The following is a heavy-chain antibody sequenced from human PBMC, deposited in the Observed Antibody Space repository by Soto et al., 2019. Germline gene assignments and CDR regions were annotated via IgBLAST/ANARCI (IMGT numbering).Heavy chain of an antibody. CDR2: INHSGSI. Sequence: SETLSLTCAVYGESFSGYYWSWIRQSPGKGLEWIGEINHSGSINYNPSLESRVTMSVDTSRKHFSLNLSSVTAADTAVYYCARERRRVRGVILSNGMDVWGQGTSVTVSS. J-gene: IGHJ6*02. CDR1: GESFSGYY. V-gene: IGHV4-34*01. D-gene: IGHD3-10*01. CDR3: ARERRRVRGVILSNGMDV.